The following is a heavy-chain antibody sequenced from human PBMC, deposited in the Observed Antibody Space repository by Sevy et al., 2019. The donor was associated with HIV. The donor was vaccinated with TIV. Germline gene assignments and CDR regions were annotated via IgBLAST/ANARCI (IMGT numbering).Heavy chain of an antibody. CDR2: ISGTGDST. Sequence: GGSLRLSCAASGFTFSNYVMSWVRQAPGKGLEWVSLISGTGDSTNYTDSVKGRFTISRDNSKNTLYLQMNSLRAEDTALYYCANSDPGRGVFGYLSVYYFDSWGQGTLVTVSS. D-gene: IGHD5-18*01. V-gene: IGHV3-23*01. CDR1: GFTFSNYV. J-gene: IGHJ4*02. CDR3: ANSDPGRGVFGYLSVYYFDS.